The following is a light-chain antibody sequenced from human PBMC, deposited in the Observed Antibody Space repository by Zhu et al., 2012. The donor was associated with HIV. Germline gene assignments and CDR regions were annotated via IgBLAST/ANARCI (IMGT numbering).Light chain of an antibody. CDR2: GAS. V-gene: IGKV3-20*01. Sequence: EIVLTQSPGTLSLSPGERATLSCRASQSVSSSYLAWYQQKPGQAPRLLIYGASSRATGIPDRFSGSGSGTDFSLTISRLEPEDFAVYYCHQYGRPPFTFGPGTQSGYQT. CDR3: HQYGRPPFT. CDR1: QSVSSSY. J-gene: IGKJ3*01.